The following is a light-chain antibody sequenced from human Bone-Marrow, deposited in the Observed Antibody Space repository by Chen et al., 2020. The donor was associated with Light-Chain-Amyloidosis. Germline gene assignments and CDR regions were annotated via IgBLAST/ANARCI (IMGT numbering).Light chain of an antibody. Sequence: EVVLTQSPATLSLSPGERATLSCSARENVSSFLAWYQQKPGQAPRLLIYAASNRATGIPARFSGNGSATDFTRTISSLEPEDFAVYYCQQRSNWPSFGQGTKVEIK. CDR2: AAS. CDR1: ENVSSF. V-gene: IGKV3-11*01. J-gene: IGKJ1*01. CDR3: QQRSNWPS.